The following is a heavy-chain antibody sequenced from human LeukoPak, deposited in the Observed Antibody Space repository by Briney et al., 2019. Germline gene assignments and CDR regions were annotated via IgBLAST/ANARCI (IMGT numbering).Heavy chain of an antibody. CDR3: ARHGNYNWNDGRTFDY. V-gene: IGHV4-38-2*01. Sequence: SETLSLTCGVSGYPIGSGYFWGWIRQPPGKGLEWIATIYYSGTTNYNPSLKSRITISMDTSKNQFSLKLTSVTAADTALYYCARHGNYNWNDGRTFDYWGQGALVTVSS. D-gene: IGHD1-1*01. J-gene: IGHJ4*02. CDR2: IYYSGTT. CDR1: GYPIGSGYF.